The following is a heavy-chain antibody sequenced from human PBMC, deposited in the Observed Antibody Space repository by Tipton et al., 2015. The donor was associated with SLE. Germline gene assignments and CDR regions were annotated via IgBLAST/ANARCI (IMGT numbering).Heavy chain of an antibody. D-gene: IGHD2-15*01. Sequence: QLVQSGGGLVQPGRSLRLSCAASGFTFDDYAMHWVRQAPGKGLEWVSGISWNSGSIGYADSVKGRFTISRDNAKNSLYLQMNSLRAEDTALYYCAREDLVVAAILDVWGKGTTVTVSS. CDR1: GFTFDDYA. CDR3: AREDLVVAAILDV. V-gene: IGHV3-9*01. CDR2: ISWNSGSI. J-gene: IGHJ6*04.